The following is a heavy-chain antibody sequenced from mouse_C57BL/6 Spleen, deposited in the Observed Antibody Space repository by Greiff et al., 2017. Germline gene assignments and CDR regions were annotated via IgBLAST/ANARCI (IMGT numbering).Heavy chain of an antibody. Sequence: EVNVVESGAELVRPGASVKLSCTASGFNIKDDYMHWVKQRPEQGLEWIGWIDPENGDTEYASKFQGKATITADTSSNTAYLQLSSLTSEDTAVYYCTFYYYGSSFDYWGQGTTLTVSS. CDR2: IDPENGDT. V-gene: IGHV14-4*01. CDR3: TFYYYGSSFDY. J-gene: IGHJ2*01. CDR1: GFNIKDDY. D-gene: IGHD1-1*01.